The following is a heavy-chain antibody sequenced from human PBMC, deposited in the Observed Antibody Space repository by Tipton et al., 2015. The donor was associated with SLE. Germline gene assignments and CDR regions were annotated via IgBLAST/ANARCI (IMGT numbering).Heavy chain of an antibody. Sequence: TLSLTCSVAGLSMTTRPWWTWVRQPPGKGLEWVGEVHHTGGNNYNPSLRSRVTISMDTSKSQFSLSLKSVTAADTAVYFCARGELIEGFDPWGQGTLVTVAA. CDR1: GLSMTTRPW. CDR2: VHHTGGN. D-gene: IGHD3-22*01. CDR3: ARGELIEGFDP. V-gene: IGHV4-4*01. J-gene: IGHJ5*02.